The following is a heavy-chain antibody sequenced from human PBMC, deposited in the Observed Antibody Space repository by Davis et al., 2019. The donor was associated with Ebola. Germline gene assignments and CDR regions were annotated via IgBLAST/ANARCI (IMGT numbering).Heavy chain of an antibody. Sequence: PGGSLRLSCAASGFTFSRYWMTWVRQAPGKGLEWVANIKEDGSEKYYVDSVKGRFTISRDNAKNSLYLQMNNLRAEDTAVYYCARGHDILTDQYNLFYNYSMDVWGQGTTVTVSS. D-gene: IGHD3-9*01. CDR1: GFTFSRYW. CDR3: ARGHDILTDQYNLFYNYSMDV. CDR2: IKEDGSEK. J-gene: IGHJ6*02. V-gene: IGHV3-7*03.